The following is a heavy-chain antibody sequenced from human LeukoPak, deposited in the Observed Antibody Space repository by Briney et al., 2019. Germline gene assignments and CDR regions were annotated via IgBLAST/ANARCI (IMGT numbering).Heavy chain of an antibody. CDR2: INWDGGSA. Sequence: GSLRLSCAASGFSFDDYTMHWVRQPPGEGLGWVSLINWDGGSAYYRDSVRGRFTISRDTSKNSLYLQMHSLRTDDTALYYCAKDLGKVIAAAGTSGFDTWGRGTLVTVSS. CDR1: GFSFDDYT. V-gene: IGHV3-43*01. J-gene: IGHJ4*01. D-gene: IGHD6-13*01. CDR3: AKDLGKVIAAAGTSGFDT.